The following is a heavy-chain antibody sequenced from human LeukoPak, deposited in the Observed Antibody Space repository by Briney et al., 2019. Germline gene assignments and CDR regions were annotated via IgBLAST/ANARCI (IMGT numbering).Heavy chain of an antibody. CDR2: ISWNSGSI. CDR3: AKGGKWDVTPFDY. CDR1: GFTFSSHW. J-gene: IGHJ4*02. Sequence: GGSLRLSCAASGFTFSSHWMTWVRQAPGKGLEWVSGISWNSGSIGYADSVKGRFTISRDNAKNSLYLQMNSLRAEDTALYYCAKGGKWDVTPFDYWGQGTLVTVSS. D-gene: IGHD1-26*01. V-gene: IGHV3-9*01.